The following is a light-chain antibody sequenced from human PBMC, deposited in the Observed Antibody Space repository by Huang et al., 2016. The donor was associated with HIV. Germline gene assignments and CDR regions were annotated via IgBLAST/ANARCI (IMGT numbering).Light chain of an antibody. Sequence: DIQMTQSPSTLSASVGDRVTITCRASQSISNWLAWYQQKPGKAPKLLIYMASSVESGVPSRCSGSGSGTEFTLTISSLQPDDFATYHCQHYNTYSWTFGQGTKVEIK. CDR3: QHYNTYSWT. J-gene: IGKJ1*01. V-gene: IGKV1-5*03. CDR2: MAS. CDR1: QSISNW.